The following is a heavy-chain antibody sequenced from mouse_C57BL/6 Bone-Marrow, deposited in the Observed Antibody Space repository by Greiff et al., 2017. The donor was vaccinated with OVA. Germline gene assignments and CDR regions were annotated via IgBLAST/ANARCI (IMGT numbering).Heavy chain of an antibody. CDR3: ARVYYSNYGGGSYAMDY. CDR1: GYTFTSYD. V-gene: IGHV1-85*01. D-gene: IGHD2-5*01. Sequence: QVQLQQSGPELVKPGASVKLSCKASGYTFTSYDINWVKQRPGQGLEWIGWIYPRDGSTKYNEKFKGKATLTVDTSSSTAYMELHSLTSEDSAVYFCARVYYSNYGGGSYAMDYWGQGTSVTVSS. J-gene: IGHJ4*01. CDR2: IYPRDGST.